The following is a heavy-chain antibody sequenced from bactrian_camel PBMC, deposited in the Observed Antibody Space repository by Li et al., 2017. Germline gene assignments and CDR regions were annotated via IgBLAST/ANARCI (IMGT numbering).Heavy chain of an antibody. Sequence: HVQLVESGGGSVPAGGSLRLSCAASGYTYSTYSMGWFRQTPGKEREGVAAIDRYGVTVYSDSVKGRFTISRDDAKNTLYLQMNSLKPEDTATYYCGADGDTCRGGPPRYWGQGTQVPVS. V-gene: IGHV3S53*01. CDR2: IDRYGVT. D-gene: IGHD7*01. CDR1: GYTYSTYS. CDR3: GADGDTCRGGPPRY. J-gene: IGHJ4*01.